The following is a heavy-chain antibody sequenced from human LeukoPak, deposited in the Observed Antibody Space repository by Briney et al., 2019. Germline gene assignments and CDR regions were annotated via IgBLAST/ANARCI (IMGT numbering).Heavy chain of an antibody. Sequence: QPGGSLRLSCAASVLTFSRYVMSWVRQAPGKGLEWVSGISGSGGSPYYADSVKGRFTISRDNSKNTLYLQMNSLRADDTAVYYCASAIAVAGPFDYWGQGTLVTVSS. V-gene: IGHV3-23*01. CDR2: ISGSGGSP. J-gene: IGHJ4*02. CDR3: ASAIAVAGPFDY. CDR1: VLTFSRYV. D-gene: IGHD6-19*01.